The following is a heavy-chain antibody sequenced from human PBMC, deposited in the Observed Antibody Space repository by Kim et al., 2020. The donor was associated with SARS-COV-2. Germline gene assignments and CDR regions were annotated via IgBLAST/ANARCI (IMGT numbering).Heavy chain of an antibody. CDR3: ATTGACSF. V-gene: IGHV3-7*01. D-gene: IGHD7-27*01. CDR2: GIDK. Sequence: GIDKYYVYSVKCRFTISRDNAKNSLFLQMNSRRAEDTAIYYCATTGACSFWGQGALVTVSS. J-gene: IGHJ4*02.